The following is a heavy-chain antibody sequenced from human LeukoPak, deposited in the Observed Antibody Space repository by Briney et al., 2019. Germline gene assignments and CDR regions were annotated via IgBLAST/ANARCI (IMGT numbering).Heavy chain of an antibody. D-gene: IGHD5-24*01. Sequence: PGGSLRLSCAASGFTFSSYAMGWVRQAPGKGREWVSAISGSGGSTYYADSVKGRFTISRDNSKNTLYLQMNSLRAEDTAVYYCAKDPKRRDGYWGQGTLVTVSS. V-gene: IGHV3-23*01. CDR1: GFTFSSYA. CDR2: ISGSGGST. J-gene: IGHJ4*02. CDR3: AKDPKRRDGY.